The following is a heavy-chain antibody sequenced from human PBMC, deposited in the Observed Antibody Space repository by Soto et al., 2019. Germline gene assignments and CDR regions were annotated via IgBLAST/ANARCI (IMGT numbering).Heavy chain of an antibody. J-gene: IGHJ4*02. CDR3: ARGGGSSWAFDY. D-gene: IGHD6-13*01. Sequence: PSETLSLTCTVSGGSVSSGSYYWSWIRQPPGKGMEWIGYIYYSGSTNYNPSLKSRVTISVHTSKNQFSLKLSSVTAADTDVYYCARGGGSSWAFDYWCQGTLVNVSS. CDR2: IYYSGST. CDR1: GGSVSSGSYY. V-gene: IGHV4-61*01.